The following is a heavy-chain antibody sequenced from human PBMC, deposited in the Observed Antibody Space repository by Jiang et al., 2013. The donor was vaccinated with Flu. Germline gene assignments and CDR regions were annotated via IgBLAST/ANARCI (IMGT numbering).Heavy chain of an antibody. CDR2: IKQDGSEK. Sequence: QLLESGGAWSSPGGSLRLSCAASGFTFSSYWMSWVRQAPGKGLEWVANIKQDGSEKYYVDSVKGRFTISRDNAKNSLYLQMNSLRAEDTAVYYCARDRPYYYDSSVFAFDIWGQGTMVTVSS. CDR3: ARDRPYYYDSSVFAFDI. CDR1: GFTFSSYW. J-gene: IGHJ3*02. V-gene: IGHV3-7*03. D-gene: IGHD3-22*01.